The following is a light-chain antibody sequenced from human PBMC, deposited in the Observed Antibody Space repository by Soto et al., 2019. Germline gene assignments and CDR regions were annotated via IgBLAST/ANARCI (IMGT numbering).Light chain of an antibody. V-gene: IGLV2-14*01. CDR1: SSDIGGYYY. J-gene: IGLJ1*01. CDR3: TSYSSSDIFYV. Sequence: QSVLTQPASVSGSPGQSITISCTGTSSDIGGYYYVSWYQHHPGKAPKLLIYQVTNRPSRVANRFSGSKSGNKASLTISGLQADTEADYYCTSYSSSDIFYVFGTGTKVTVL. CDR2: QVT.